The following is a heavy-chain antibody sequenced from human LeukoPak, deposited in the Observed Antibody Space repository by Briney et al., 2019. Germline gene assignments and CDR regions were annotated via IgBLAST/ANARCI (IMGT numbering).Heavy chain of an antibody. CDR1: GFTFSSYS. V-gene: IGHV3-21*01. Sequence: PGGSLRLSCAASGFTFSSYSMNWVRQAPGKGLEWVSSISSSSSYIYYADSVKGRFTISRDNAKNSLYLQMNSLRAEDAAVYYCARFDDSSLRAFDIWGQGTMVTVSS. CDR2: ISSSSSYI. J-gene: IGHJ3*02. CDR3: ARFDDSSLRAFDI. D-gene: IGHD3-22*01.